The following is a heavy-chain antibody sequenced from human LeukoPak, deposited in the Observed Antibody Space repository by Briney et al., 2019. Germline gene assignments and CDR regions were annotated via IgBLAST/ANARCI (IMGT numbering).Heavy chain of an antibody. CDR3: ARDPRVVVILYYFDY. CDR1: GFTFSSYW. J-gene: IGHJ4*02. V-gene: IGHV3-23*01. CDR2: ISGSGGRT. D-gene: IGHD3-22*01. Sequence: GGSLRLSCAASGFTFSSYWMTWVRQAPGKGLEWVSAISGSGGRTYYADSVKGRFTISRDNSKNTLYLQMNSLRAEDTAVYYCARDPRVVVILYYFDYWGQGTLVTVSS.